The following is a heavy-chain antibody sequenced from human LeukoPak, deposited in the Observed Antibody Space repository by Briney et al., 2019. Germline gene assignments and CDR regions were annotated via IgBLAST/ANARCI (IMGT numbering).Heavy chain of an antibody. J-gene: IGHJ4*02. CDR3: AKERSFGEFLSDY. CDR1: GYTFTSYG. D-gene: IGHD3-10*01. CDR2: ISTYNGNR. V-gene: IGHV1-18*01. Sequence: ASVKVSCKASGYTFTSYGISWVRQAPGQGLEWMGWISTYNGNRNYAQKFQGRLTMTTDTSTTTGYMELRSLRSDDTAVYYCAKERSFGEFLSDYWGQGILVTVSS.